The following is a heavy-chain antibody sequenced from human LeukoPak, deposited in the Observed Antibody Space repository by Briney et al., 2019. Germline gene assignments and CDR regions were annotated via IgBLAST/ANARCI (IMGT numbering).Heavy chain of an antibody. CDR2: ISGSGGST. CDR3: AKPSAGYCSSTSCYSSYYFDY. D-gene: IGHD2-2*02. Sequence: PGGSLRLSCAASGFTFSSYAMSWVRQAPGKGLEWVSAISGSGGSTYYADSVKGRFTISRDNSKNTLYLQMNSLRAEDTAVYYCAKPSAGYCSSTSCYSSYYFDYWGQGTLVTVSS. V-gene: IGHV3-23*01. CDR1: GFTFSSYA. J-gene: IGHJ4*02.